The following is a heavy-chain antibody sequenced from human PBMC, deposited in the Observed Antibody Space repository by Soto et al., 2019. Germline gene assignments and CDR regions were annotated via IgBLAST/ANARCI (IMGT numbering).Heavy chain of an antibody. CDR2: IKSKTDGGTT. D-gene: IGHD6-6*01. V-gene: IGHV3-15*01. CDR3: ITGMYSSSSGVGSGYYYYGMDV. J-gene: IGHJ6*02. Sequence: GGSLRLSCAASGFTFSNAWMSWVRQAPGKGREWVGRIKSKTDGGTTDYAAPVKGRCTISRDDSKNTLYLQMNSLKTEDTAVYYCITGMYSSSSGVGSGYYYYGMDVWGQGTTVTVSS. CDR1: GFTFSNAW.